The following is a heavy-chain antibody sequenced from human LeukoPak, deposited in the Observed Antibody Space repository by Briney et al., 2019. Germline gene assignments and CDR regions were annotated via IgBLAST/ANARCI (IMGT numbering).Heavy chain of an antibody. CDR3: VKGGLNYLSD. Sequence: GGSLRLSCAASGFSFITYDMYWVRQAPGKGLEWVALFRCDGSDKYYADSVKGRFTISRDNSRNAVYLQMNSRRIEGMAMYWCVKGGLNYLSDWGEGTLVAV. D-gene: IGHD1-7*01. V-gene: IGHV3-30*02. J-gene: IGHJ4*02. CDR1: GFSFITYD. CDR2: FRCDGSDK.